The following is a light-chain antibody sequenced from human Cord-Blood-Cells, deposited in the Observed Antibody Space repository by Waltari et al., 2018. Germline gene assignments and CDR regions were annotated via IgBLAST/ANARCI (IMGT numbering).Light chain of an antibody. CDR1: QIISSY. Sequence: DIQMTQSPSSLSASVGDRVTITCRASQIISSYLNRYQQKPGIAPNLLIYAASSLQSGVPSMLSCSGSWRDITLTISCLQTEAFKTYYCEQRYSTPYTLEQGTKVEIK. J-gene: IGKJ2*01. V-gene: IGKV1-39*01. CDR2: AAS. CDR3: EQRYSTPYT.